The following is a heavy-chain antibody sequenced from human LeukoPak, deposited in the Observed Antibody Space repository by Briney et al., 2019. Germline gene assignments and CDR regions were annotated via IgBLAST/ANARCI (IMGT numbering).Heavy chain of an antibody. CDR1: GFTFSSYA. Sequence: GGSLRLSCAASGFTFSSYAMSWVRQAPGKGLEWVSAISGSGGSTYYADSVKGRFTISRDNSKNTLYLQMNSLRAEDTAVYYCSTLTSRGLSDSWGQGTLVTVSS. J-gene: IGHJ4*02. D-gene: IGHD4-11*01. CDR2: ISGSGGST. CDR3: STLTSRGLSDS. V-gene: IGHV3-23*01.